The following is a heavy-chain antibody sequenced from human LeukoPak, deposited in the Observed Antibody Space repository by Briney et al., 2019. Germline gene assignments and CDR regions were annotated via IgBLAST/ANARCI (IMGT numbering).Heavy chain of an antibody. CDR1: GFTFDDYA. D-gene: IGHD3-22*01. Sequence: GRSLRLSCAASGFTFDDYAMHWVRQAPGKGLEWVSGISWNSGSIGYADSVKGRFTISRDNAKNSLYLQTNSLRAEDTALYYCAKGYYDSSGTDYWGQGTLVTVSS. J-gene: IGHJ4*02. CDR2: ISWNSGSI. V-gene: IGHV3-9*01. CDR3: AKGYYDSSGTDY.